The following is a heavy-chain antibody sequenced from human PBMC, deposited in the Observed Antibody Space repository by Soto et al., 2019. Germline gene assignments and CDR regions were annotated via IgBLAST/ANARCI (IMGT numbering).Heavy chain of an antibody. Sequence: VASVKVSCKASGGTFSSYAISWVRQAPGQGLEWMGGIIPIFGTANYAQKFQGRVTITADESTSTAYMELSSLRSEDTAVYYCARDRVVVFGVVSNWFDPWGQGTLVTVSS. CDR3: ARDRVVVFGVVSNWFDP. CDR2: IIPIFGTA. CDR1: GGTFSSYA. V-gene: IGHV1-69*13. D-gene: IGHD3-3*01. J-gene: IGHJ5*02.